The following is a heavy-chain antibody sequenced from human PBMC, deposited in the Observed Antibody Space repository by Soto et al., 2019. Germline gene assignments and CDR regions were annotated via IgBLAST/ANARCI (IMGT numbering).Heavy chain of an antibody. CDR3: ARLVLRYFDNPPAFDP. Sequence: NPSETLSLTCTVSGGSISSYYWSWIRQPPGKGLEWIGYIYYSGSTNYNPSLKSRVTISVDTSKNQFSLKLSSVTAADTAVYYCARLVLRYFDNPPAFDPWGQGTLVTVSS. D-gene: IGHD3-9*01. CDR2: IYYSGST. J-gene: IGHJ5*02. V-gene: IGHV4-59*08. CDR1: GGSISSYY.